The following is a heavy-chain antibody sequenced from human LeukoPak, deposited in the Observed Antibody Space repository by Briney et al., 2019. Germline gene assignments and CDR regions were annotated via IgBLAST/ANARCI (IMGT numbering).Heavy chain of an antibody. V-gene: IGHV3-21*01. CDR1: GFTFSSYS. Sequence: PGGSLRLSCAASGFTFSSYSMNWVRQAPGKGLEWVSSIGSSSSYIYYADSVKGRFTISRDNAKNSLYLQMNSLRAEDTAVYYCARSSFARWFDPWGQGTLVTVSS. D-gene: IGHD6-13*01. CDR2: IGSSSSYI. J-gene: IGHJ5*02. CDR3: ARSSFARWFDP.